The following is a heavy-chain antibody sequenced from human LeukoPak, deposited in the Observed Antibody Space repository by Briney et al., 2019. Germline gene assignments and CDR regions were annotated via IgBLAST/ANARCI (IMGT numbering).Heavy chain of an antibody. CDR3: ARALDATGTRPGDAFDI. J-gene: IGHJ3*02. Sequence: SETLSLTCTVSGGSISSYYWSWIRQPPGKGLEWIGYIYYSGSTNYNPSLKSRVTISVDTSKNQFSLKLSSVTAADTAVYYCARALDATGTRPGDAFDIWGQGTMVTVSS. CDR1: GGSISSYY. V-gene: IGHV4-59*01. D-gene: IGHD1-7*01. CDR2: IYYSGST.